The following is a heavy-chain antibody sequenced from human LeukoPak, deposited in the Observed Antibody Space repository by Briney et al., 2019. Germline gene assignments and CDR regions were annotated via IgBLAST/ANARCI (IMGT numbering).Heavy chain of an antibody. D-gene: IGHD6-13*01. CDR2: TSGSVGST. Sequence: GGSLTLSCAASGFTFSSYAMSWVRQAPGKGLEWVSATSGSVGSTYYADSVKGRFTISRDNSKNTLYLQMNSLRAEDTAVYYCTKEDGPFGSSSWYMSPNWFDPWGRGTLVTVSS. CDR3: TKEDGPFGSSSWYMSPNWFDP. V-gene: IGHV3-23*01. J-gene: IGHJ5*02. CDR1: GFTFSSYA.